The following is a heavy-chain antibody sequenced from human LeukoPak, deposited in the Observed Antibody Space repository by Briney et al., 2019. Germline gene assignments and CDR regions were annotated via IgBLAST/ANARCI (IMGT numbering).Heavy chain of an antibody. CDR3: ARDNSDTWGWWFDP. J-gene: IGHJ5*02. Sequence: ASVNVSYKPSGFTFGNYYMHWVRQAPGQGLEWMGIINPSGSSTNYEKKFQGRVTLTRDTSTSTVYMELSSLRSEDTAVYYCARDNSDTWGWWFDPWGQGTLVTVSS. CDR1: GFTFGNYY. D-gene: IGHD1-26*01. CDR2: INPSGSST. V-gene: IGHV1-46*01.